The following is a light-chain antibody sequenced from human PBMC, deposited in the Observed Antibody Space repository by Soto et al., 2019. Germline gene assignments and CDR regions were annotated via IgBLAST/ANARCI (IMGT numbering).Light chain of an antibody. CDR1: EFISDW. J-gene: IGKJ1*01. CDR2: DAS. V-gene: IGKV1-5*01. Sequence: DVQMTQSPSTLSASVGDRVTMTCRASEFISDWLAWYQQKPGQAPKLLIYDASTLESGVPGRFSGSGVATHFTLTISGLQPEDFATYHCQHYNSYSRAFGQGTKVEI. CDR3: QHYNSYSRA.